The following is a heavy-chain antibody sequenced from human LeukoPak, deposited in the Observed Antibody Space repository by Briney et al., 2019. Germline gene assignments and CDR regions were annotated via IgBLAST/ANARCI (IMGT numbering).Heavy chain of an antibody. Sequence: PSETLSLTCTVSGGSISSYYWSCIRQPAGKGLEWIGRIYTSGSTNYTPSLKSRVTMSVDTSKNQFSLKLSSVTAADTAVYDCASSSGFSGLDWFDPWGQGTLVTVSS. CDR1: GGSISSYY. CDR3: ASSSGFSGLDWFDP. V-gene: IGHV4-4*07. J-gene: IGHJ5*02. CDR2: IYTSGST. D-gene: IGHD3-22*01.